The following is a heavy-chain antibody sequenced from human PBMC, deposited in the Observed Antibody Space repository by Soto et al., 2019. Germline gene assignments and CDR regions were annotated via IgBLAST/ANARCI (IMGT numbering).Heavy chain of an antibody. Sequence: GASVKVSCKASGYTFTSYYMHWVRQAPGQGLEWMGIINPSGGSTSYAQKFQGRVTMTRDTSTSTVYMELSSLRSEDTAVYYCARGAFYDILTGSTMDYFDYWGQGTLVTVSS. J-gene: IGHJ4*02. V-gene: IGHV1-46*01. CDR3: ARGAFYDILTGSTMDYFDY. D-gene: IGHD3-9*01. CDR1: GYTFTSYY. CDR2: INPSGGST.